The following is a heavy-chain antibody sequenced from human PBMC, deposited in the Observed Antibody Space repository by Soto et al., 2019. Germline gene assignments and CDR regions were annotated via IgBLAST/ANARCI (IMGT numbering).Heavy chain of an antibody. D-gene: IGHD1-7*01. CDR3: ASLNGELSDY. V-gene: IGHV6-1*01. CDR1: GDSVSSNSAA. J-gene: IGHJ4*02. CDR2: TYYMSKWYN. Sequence: SQTRSLTCVISGDSVSSNSAAWNWIRQFPSRGLEWLGRTYYMSKWYNDYAVSVKSRITINPDTSKNHFSLQLNSVTPEDTAVYYCASLNGELSDYWGQGTLVTVSS.